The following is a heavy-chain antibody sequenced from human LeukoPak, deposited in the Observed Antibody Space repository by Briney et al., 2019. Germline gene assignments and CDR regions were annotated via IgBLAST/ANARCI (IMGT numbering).Heavy chain of an antibody. V-gene: IGHV3-7*01. Sequence: GGSLRLSCAASGFTFSNYWMSWVRQAPGKGLEWVANIRQDGSEKYYADSVKGRFTISRDNAKNSLYLQMNSLRAEDTAVYYCARVGIRTSTGFDPWGQGTLVTVSS. D-gene: IGHD2-2*01. CDR1: GFTFSNYW. J-gene: IGHJ5*02. CDR3: ARVGIRTSTGFDP. CDR2: IRQDGSEK.